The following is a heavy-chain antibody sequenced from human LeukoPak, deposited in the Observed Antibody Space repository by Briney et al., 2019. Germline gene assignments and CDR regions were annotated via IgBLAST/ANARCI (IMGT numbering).Heavy chain of an antibody. CDR3: ARDLGYYYGSGSFDY. V-gene: IGHV4-59*01. J-gene: IGHJ4*02. CDR2: IYYSGST. D-gene: IGHD3-10*01. Sequence: KPSETLSLTCTVSGGSISSYYWSWIRQPPGKGLEWIGYIYYSGSTNYNPFLKSRVTISVDTSKNQFSLKLSSVTAADTAVYYCARDLGYYYGSGSFDYWGQGTLVTISS. CDR1: GGSISSYY.